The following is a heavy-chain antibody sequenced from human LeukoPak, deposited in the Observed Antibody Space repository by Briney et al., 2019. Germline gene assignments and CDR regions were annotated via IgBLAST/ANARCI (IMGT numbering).Heavy chain of an antibody. Sequence: SETLSLTCAVYGGSFSGYYWSWIRQPPGKGLEWIGEINHSGSTNYNPSLKSRVTISVDTSKNQFSLKLSSVTAADTAVYYCARGRLWLRYFDYWGQGTLVTVSS. J-gene: IGHJ4*02. CDR1: GGSFSGYY. CDR2: INHSGST. CDR3: ARGRLWLRYFDY. D-gene: IGHD6-19*01. V-gene: IGHV4-34*01.